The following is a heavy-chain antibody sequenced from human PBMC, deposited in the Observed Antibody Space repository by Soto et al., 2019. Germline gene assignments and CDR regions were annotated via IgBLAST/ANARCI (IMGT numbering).Heavy chain of an antibody. Sequence: SETLSLTCTVSGGSISGYYWSWIRQAPGKGLEWVGYIYYSGSTNYNPSLKSRVTISLDTSKRQFSLKLSSVTAADTAVYYCARGGYYDNSWGKLSHYGLDVWGQGTSVTVSS. V-gene: IGHV4-59*01. CDR3: ARGGYYDNSWGKLSHYGLDV. CDR1: GGSISGYY. D-gene: IGHD3-16*01. CDR2: IYYSGST. J-gene: IGHJ6*02.